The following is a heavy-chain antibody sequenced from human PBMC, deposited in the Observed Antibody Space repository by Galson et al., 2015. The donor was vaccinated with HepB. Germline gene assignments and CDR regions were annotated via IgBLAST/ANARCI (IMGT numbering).Heavy chain of an antibody. CDR3: AAPHDYGDYDSPFDK. CDR1: GSSISSGYY. Sequence: ETLSLTCTVSGSSISSGYYWGWIRQPPGKGLQWIGSIYHSGSTYYNPSLKSRLTLSIDTSKNQFSLKLTSVTAADTAVYYCAAPHDYGDYDSPFDKWGQGTLVTVSS. V-gene: IGHV4-38-2*02. D-gene: IGHD4-17*01. CDR2: IYHSGST. J-gene: IGHJ4*02.